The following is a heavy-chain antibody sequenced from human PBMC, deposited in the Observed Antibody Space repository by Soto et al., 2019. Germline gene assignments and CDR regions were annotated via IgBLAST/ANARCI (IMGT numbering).Heavy chain of an antibody. V-gene: IGHV1-18*04. CDR3: ARDQDYYDILRRQNWFDP. CDR2: ISAYNGNT. Sequence: ASVKVSCKASGYTFTSYGISWVRQAPGQGLEWMGWISAYNGNTNYAQKLQGRVAMTTDTSTSTAYMELRSLRSDDTAVYYCARDQDYYDILRRQNWFDPWGQGTLVTVSS. J-gene: IGHJ5*02. D-gene: IGHD3-22*01. CDR1: GYTFTSYG.